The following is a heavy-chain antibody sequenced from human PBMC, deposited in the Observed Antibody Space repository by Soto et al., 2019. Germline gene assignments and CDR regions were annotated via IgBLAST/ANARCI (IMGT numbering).Heavy chain of an antibody. Sequence: QVQLQQWGAGLLKPSETLSLTCAVYGGSFSGYYWSWIRQPPGKGLEWIGEINHSGSTNYNPSLKSRVTISIDTSKNPFSRKLRAVTAADTAVYYCARGLGYYDFWSGSSPDIWGQGTMVTVSS. D-gene: IGHD3-3*01. CDR1: GGSFSGYY. CDR2: INHSGST. V-gene: IGHV4-34*01. CDR3: ARGLGYYDFWSGSSPDI. J-gene: IGHJ3*02.